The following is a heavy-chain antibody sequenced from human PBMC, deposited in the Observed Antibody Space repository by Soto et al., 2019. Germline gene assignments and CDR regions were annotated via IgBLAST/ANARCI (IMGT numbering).Heavy chain of an antibody. CDR2: IYYSGST. Sequence: QLQLQESGPGLVKPSETLSLTCTVSGGSISSSSYYWGWIRQPPGKGLEWIGSIYYSGSTYYNPSLKSRVTISVDTSKTQLSLTLGSVTAGDTAVFYCARQLRGYDVLTGYFLGAAFDIWGQGTMVTVSS. J-gene: IGHJ3*02. V-gene: IGHV4-39*01. CDR3: ARQLRGYDVLTGYFLGAAFDI. D-gene: IGHD3-9*01. CDR1: GGSISSSSYY.